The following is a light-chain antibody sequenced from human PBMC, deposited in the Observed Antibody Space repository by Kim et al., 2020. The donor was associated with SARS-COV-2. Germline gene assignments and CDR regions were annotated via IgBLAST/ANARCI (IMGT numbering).Light chain of an antibody. CDR3: QTWDTGIQV. Sequence: ASVTLTCTLSSGHSNYAIAWHQQRPEKGPRYLMKLNSDGSHNQGDEIPDRFSGSSSGAERYLTISSLQSKDEADYYCQTWDTGIQVFGGGTQLTVL. J-gene: IGLJ3*02. V-gene: IGLV4-69*01. CDR2: LNSDGSH. CDR1: SGHSNYA.